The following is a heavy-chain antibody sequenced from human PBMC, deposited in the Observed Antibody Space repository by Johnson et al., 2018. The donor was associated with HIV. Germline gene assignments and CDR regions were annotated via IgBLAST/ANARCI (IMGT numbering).Heavy chain of an antibody. Sequence: VQLVESGGGLVQPGGSLRLSCAASGFTVSSYYMSWVRQAPGKGLEWVSVLFGGGSKYYVDSVKGRFPISRDNSKNTLYLQMGSLIAEDMAVDYCARYREMATTSHAFDIWGQVTMVTVSS. CDR3: ARYREMATTSHAFDI. D-gene: IGHD5-24*01. V-gene: IGHV3-66*02. CDR2: LFGGGSK. J-gene: IGHJ3*02. CDR1: GFTVSSYY.